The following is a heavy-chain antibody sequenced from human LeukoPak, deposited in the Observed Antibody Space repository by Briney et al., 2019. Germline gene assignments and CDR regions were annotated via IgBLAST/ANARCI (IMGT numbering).Heavy chain of an antibody. J-gene: IGHJ3*02. CDR2: INHSGST. Sequence: SETLSLTCAVYGGSFSGYYWRWIRQPPGKGLEWMGEINHSGSTNYNPSLKSRVTISVDTSKNQFSLELTSVTAADTAVYYCARGEWFGDSPDIWGQGTMVTVSS. CDR1: GGSFSGYY. D-gene: IGHD3-10*01. CDR3: ARGEWFGDSPDI. V-gene: IGHV4-34*01.